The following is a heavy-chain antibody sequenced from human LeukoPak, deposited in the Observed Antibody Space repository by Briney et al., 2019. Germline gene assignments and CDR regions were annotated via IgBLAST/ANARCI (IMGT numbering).Heavy chain of an antibody. CDR2: IKQDGSEK. D-gene: IGHD1-14*01. J-gene: IGHJ4*02. V-gene: IGHV3-7*03. CDR1: GFTFSNYW. Sequence: GGSLRLFCAASGFTFSNYWMSWVRQAPGKGLEWVANIKQDGSEKYYVVSVKGRFTISRDNADNSLYLQMNSLRAEDTAVYYCARLRTFDYWGQGTLVTVSS. CDR3: ARLRTFDY.